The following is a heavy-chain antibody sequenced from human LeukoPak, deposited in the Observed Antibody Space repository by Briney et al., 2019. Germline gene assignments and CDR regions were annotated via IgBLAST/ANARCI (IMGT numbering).Heavy chain of an antibody. J-gene: IGHJ6*04. V-gene: IGHV1-69*13. Sequence: SVKVSCKASGGTFSSYAISWVRQAPGQGLEWMGGIIPIFGTANYAQKFQGRVTITADESTSTAYMELSSLRSEDTAVYYCASAPRIKYYYYFGMDVWRKGTTVTVSS. CDR1: GGTFSSYA. CDR3: ASAPRIKYYYYFGMDV. CDR2: IIPIFGTA.